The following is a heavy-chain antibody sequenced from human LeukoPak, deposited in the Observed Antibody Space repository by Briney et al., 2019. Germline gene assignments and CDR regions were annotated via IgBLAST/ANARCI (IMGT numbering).Heavy chain of an antibody. CDR3: ASNSYYDSMAY. Sequence: SGGSLRLSCAASGFTFTSYGISWVRQAPGQVLEWMGWISAYNGNTNYAQKLQGRVTMTTDTSTSTAYMELRSLRSDDTAVYYCASNSYYDSMAYWGQGTLVTVSS. CDR1: GFTFTSYG. J-gene: IGHJ4*02. V-gene: IGHV1-18*01. D-gene: IGHD3-22*01. CDR2: ISAYNGNT.